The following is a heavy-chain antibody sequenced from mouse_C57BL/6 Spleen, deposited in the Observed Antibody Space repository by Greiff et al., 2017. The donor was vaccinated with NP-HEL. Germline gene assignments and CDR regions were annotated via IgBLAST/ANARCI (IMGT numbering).Heavy chain of an antibody. Sequence: EVQLQESGGGLVQPGGSMKLSCAASGFTFSDAWMDWVRQSPEQGLEWVAEIRNKANNHATYYAESVKGRFTIARDESKSRVYLQMNSLRAEDTGIYYCTFYYEYDEGFAYWGQGTLVTVSA. CDR2: IRNKANNHAT. CDR3: TFYYEYDEGFAY. D-gene: IGHD2-4*01. CDR1: GFTFSDAW. J-gene: IGHJ3*01. V-gene: IGHV6-6*01.